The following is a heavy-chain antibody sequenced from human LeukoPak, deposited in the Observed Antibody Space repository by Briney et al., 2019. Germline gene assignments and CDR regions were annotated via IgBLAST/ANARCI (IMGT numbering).Heavy chain of an antibody. CDR3: AKAELVGAAGAVGY. V-gene: IGHV3-23*01. CDR2: ISGSGGST. Sequence: GGSLRLSCVASGFTSGVYAMSWVRQAPGKGLEWVSAISGSGGSTYYADSVKGRFSISRDNSKNTLYLQMNSLRAEDTAVYYCAKAELVGAAGAVGYWGQGTLVTVSS. CDR1: GFTSGVYA. J-gene: IGHJ4*02. D-gene: IGHD2-15*01.